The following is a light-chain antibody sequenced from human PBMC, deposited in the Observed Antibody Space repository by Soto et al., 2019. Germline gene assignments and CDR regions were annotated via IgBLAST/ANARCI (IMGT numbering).Light chain of an antibody. J-gene: IGLJ2*01. CDR2: RNN. Sequence: QSVLTQPPSASGTPGQRVNISCSGSSSNIGSNYVYWYRQFPGTAPKLLIQRNNQRPSGVPARFSGSKSGTSASLAISGPRSEDEADYYCGGWDDIMSGPVFGGGTQLTVL. V-gene: IGLV1-47*01. CDR1: SSNIGSNY. CDR3: GGWDDIMSGPV.